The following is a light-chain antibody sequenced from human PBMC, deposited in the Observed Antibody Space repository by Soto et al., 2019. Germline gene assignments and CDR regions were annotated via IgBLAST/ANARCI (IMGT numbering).Light chain of an antibody. CDR1: QSVTSNY. CDR2: GAS. CDR3: HQYGSSPGT. J-gene: IGKJ1*01. Sequence: EIDLTQSPGTLSLSPGERVTLSCRASQSVTSNYVAWYQQKPGQAPRLLLFGASIRDTGIPVRFSGSGSGTDFTLTITRLEPEDFAVYYCHQYGSSPGTFGQGTKVEVK. V-gene: IGKV3-20*01.